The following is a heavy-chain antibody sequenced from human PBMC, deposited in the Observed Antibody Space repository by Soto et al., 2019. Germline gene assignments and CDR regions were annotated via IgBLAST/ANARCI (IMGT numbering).Heavy chain of an antibody. J-gene: IGHJ4*02. V-gene: IGHV4-30-4*01. CDR3: ARESGGGSATATFDY. Sequence: SETLSLTCTVSGGSISSGDYYWSWIRQPPGKGLEWIGYIYYSGSTYYNPSLKSRVTISVDTSKNQFSLKLSSVTAADTAVYYCARESGGGSATATFDYWGQGTLVTLSS. CDR2: IYYSGST. D-gene: IGHD2-15*01. CDR1: GGSISSGDYY.